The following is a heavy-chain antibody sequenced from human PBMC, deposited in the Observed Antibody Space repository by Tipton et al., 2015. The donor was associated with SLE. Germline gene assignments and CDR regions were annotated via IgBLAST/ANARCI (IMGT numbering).Heavy chain of an antibody. CDR3: ARHPPRIAAXEGVXWAFDI. D-gene: IGHD6-13*01. J-gene: IGHJ3*02. Sequence: VQLVQSGAEVKKPGESLRISCKGSGYSFTSYWISWVRQMPGKGLEWMGRIDPSDSYTNYSPSFQGHVTISADKSISTAYLQWSSLKASDTAMYYCARHPPRIAAXEGVXWAFDIWGQGTMVTXS. CDR2: IDPSDSYT. V-gene: IGHV5-10-1*01. CDR1: GYSFTSYW.